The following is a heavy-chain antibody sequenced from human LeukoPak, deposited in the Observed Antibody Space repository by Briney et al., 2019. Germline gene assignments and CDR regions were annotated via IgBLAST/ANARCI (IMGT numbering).Heavy chain of an antibody. CDR2: IQFDGSDE. CDR1: GFVFSTYG. V-gene: IGHV3-30*02. Sequence: GGSLRLSCTASGFVFSTYGMHWVRQAPGKGLEWISFIQFDGSDEFYADSVKGRFTISRDNAKNSLYLQMNSLRAEDTAVYYCASPVVVAALVDAFDIWGQGTMVTVSS. CDR3: ASPVVVAALVDAFDI. D-gene: IGHD2-15*01. J-gene: IGHJ3*02.